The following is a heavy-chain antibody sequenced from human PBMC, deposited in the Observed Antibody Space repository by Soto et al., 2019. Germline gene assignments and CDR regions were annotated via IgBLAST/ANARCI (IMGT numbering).Heavy chain of an antibody. Sequence: SGGSLRLTCAASGFTFSSYAMSWVRQAPGKGLEWVSAISGSGGSTYYADSVKGRFTISRDNSKNTLYLQMNSLRAEDTAVYYCAKDRRGVGATDHWGQGTLVTVSS. D-gene: IGHD1-26*01. CDR3: AKDRRGVGATDH. J-gene: IGHJ4*01. CDR2: ISGSGGST. CDR1: GFTFSSYA. V-gene: IGHV3-23*01.